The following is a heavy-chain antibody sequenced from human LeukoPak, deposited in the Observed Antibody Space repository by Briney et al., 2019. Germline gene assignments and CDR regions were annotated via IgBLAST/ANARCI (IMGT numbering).Heavy chain of an antibody. J-gene: IGHJ4*02. Sequence: GGSLRLSCATSGFTFSSYGMHWVRQAPGKGLEWVAFIRYDGSNKYYADSVKGRFTISRDNSKNTLYLQMNSLRAEDTAVYYCAKDPIAARRGNYFDYWGQGTLVTVSS. CDR1: GFTFSSYG. CDR3: AKDPIAARRGNYFDY. V-gene: IGHV3-30*02. D-gene: IGHD6-6*01. CDR2: IRYDGSNK.